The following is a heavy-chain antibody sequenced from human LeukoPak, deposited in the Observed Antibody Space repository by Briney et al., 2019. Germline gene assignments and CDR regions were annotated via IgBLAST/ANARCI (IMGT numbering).Heavy chain of an antibody. CDR3: ARASEPTYYYDSSGYYYGDPHDY. CDR2: IIPIFGIA. D-gene: IGHD3-22*01. V-gene: IGHV1-69*04. Sequence: SVKVSCKASGGTFSSYAISWVRQAPGRGLEWMGRIIPIFGIANYAQKFQGRVTITADKSTSTAYMELSSLRSEDTAVYYCARASEPTYYYDSSGYYYGDPHDYWGQGTLVTVSS. J-gene: IGHJ4*02. CDR1: GGTFSSYA.